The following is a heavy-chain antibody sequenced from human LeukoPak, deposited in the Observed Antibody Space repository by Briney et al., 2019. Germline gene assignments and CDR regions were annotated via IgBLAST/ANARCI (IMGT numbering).Heavy chain of an antibody. CDR1: GFTFSIYT. CDR2: ISNTSNYI. V-gene: IGHV3-21*01. J-gene: IGHJ4*02. Sequence: GGSLRLSCVASGFTFSIYTMNWVRQAPGKGLEWVSSISNTSNYIYYADSVKGRFTISRDNAKNSLYLQMSSLRAEDTAVYYCARGHYYDSSGYYDYWGQGTLVTVSS. D-gene: IGHD3-22*01. CDR3: ARGHYYDSSGYYDY.